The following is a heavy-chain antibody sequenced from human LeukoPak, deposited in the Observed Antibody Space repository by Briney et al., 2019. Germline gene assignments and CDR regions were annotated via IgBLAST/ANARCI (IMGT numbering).Heavy chain of an antibody. CDR1: GFTFSSYA. D-gene: IGHD3-10*01. Sequence: GGSQRLSCAASGFTFSSYAMHWVRQAPGKGLEYVSAISSNGGSTYYANSVKGRFTISRDNSKNTLYLRMGSLRAEDMAVYYCARSGGSGSYPPRNYYMDVWGKGTTVTVSS. J-gene: IGHJ6*03. CDR3: ARSGGSGSYPPRNYYMDV. V-gene: IGHV3-64*01. CDR2: ISSNGGST.